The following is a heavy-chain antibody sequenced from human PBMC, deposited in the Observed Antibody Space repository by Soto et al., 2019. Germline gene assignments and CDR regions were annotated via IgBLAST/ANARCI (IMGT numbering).Heavy chain of an antibody. D-gene: IGHD1-7*01. CDR1: GFTFSDSY. J-gene: IGHJ6*02. CDR3: ASLGITGTTAPYYYNLDV. Sequence: AGGSLRLSCEASGFTFSDSYMSWVRQSPGKGLEWVSSIASSGSHRYYTDSVKGRFTISRDNAKNSLYMQMNSLRAEDTAVYYCASLGITGTTAPYYYNLDVWGQGTTVTVSS. CDR2: IASSGSHR. V-gene: IGHV3-21*01.